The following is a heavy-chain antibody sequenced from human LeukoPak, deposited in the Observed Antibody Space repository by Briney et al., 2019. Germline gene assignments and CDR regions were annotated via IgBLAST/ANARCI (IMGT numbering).Heavy chain of an antibody. D-gene: IGHD2-2*02. J-gene: IGHJ6*02. V-gene: IGHV4-4*02. CDR3: ATAPILRGEGGEHYKYGMDV. CDR2: IYHNGTL. CDR1: VGSISSGNW. Sequence: PSGTLSLTCAVSVGSISSGNWWTWVRQSPGKGLEWIGEIYHNGTLNYNPSLKSRVTIPADSFKNHFSLKLTSVTAADTAVYYCATAPILRGEGGEHYKYGMDVWGQGTTVIVSS.